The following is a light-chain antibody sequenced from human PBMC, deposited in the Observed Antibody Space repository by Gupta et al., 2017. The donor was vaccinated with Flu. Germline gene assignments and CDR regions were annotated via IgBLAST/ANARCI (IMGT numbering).Light chain of an antibody. CDR2: EVT. CDR1: SSDVGRYNY. V-gene: IGLV2-8*01. CDR3: SSYAGNHIFV. J-gene: IGLJ1*01. Sequence: QSDLPQPPFAPGATGPPATISRTGTSSDVGRYNYVSWYQQQPGKAPKFMIYEVTKRPSGVPDRFSGSKSGNTASLTVAGLQAEDEAYYYCSSYAGNHIFVFGTGTKVTVL.